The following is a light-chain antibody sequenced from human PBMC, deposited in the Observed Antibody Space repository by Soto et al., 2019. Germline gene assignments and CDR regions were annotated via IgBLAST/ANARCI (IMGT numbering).Light chain of an antibody. J-gene: IGKJ2*01. CDR2: ASS. V-gene: IGKV1-39*01. Sequence: DIQMTQSPSSLSASEGDRVTITCRASQSVSSYLNWYQQKPGQAPKLLIYASSSLQSAVPSRFSGSGSGTDFTLTISSLQPEDFATYYCQQSYNTPYTFGQGTKVDI. CDR3: QQSYNTPYT. CDR1: QSVSSY.